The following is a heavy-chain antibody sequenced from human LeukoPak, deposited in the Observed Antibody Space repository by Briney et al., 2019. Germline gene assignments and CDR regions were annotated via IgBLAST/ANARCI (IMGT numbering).Heavy chain of an antibody. CDR2: IHPKTGDT. J-gene: IGHJ4*02. CDR3: ARGGTTSLDY. V-gene: IGHV1-2*02. CDR1: GYPFTGYF. D-gene: IGHD2-2*01. Sequence: ASVKVSCKASGYPFTGYFMHWVRQAPGQGLEWMGWIHPKTGDTVFAPNFQGRVTLTRDTSINTDYMGVNTLMSDDTAVYYCARGGTTSLDYWGQGTPVTVSS.